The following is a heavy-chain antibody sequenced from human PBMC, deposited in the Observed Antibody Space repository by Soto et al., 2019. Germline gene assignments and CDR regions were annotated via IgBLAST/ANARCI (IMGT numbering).Heavy chain of an antibody. D-gene: IGHD5-12*01. Sequence: GGSLRLSCAASGFTFNNFAMHWVRQAPGKGLEWVAFISYDGTYKYYADSVRGRFTVYRDNSKSTLFLQMNSLKFEVTAVYVCANEVDVAFSSLQYGMDVWGQGTTVTVS. V-gene: IGHV3-30*14. CDR2: ISYDGTYK. CDR1: GFTFNNFA. CDR3: ANEVDVAFSSLQYGMDV. J-gene: IGHJ6*02.